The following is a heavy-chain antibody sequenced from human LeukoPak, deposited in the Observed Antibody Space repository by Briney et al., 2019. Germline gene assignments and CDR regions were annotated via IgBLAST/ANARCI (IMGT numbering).Heavy chain of an antibody. J-gene: IGHJ4*02. CDR2: ISGSGGST. CDR3: AKGNDFWSGYYLY. CDR1: GFTFSIYA. V-gene: IGHV3-23*01. D-gene: IGHD3-3*01. Sequence: GGSLRLSCAASGFTFSIYAMSWVRQAPGKGLEWVSAISGSGGSTYYADSVKGRFTISRDNSKNTLYLQMNSLRAEDTAVYYCAKGNDFWSGYYLYWGQGTLVTVSS.